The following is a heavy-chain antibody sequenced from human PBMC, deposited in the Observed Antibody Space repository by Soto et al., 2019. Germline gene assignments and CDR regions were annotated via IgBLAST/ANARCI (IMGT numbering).Heavy chain of an antibody. Sequence: QVQLLESGGGVVQPGRSLRLSCAASGFTFSSHGMHWVRQAPGKGLEWVAAIWYDGSKKYYADSVKGRFTISRDNSRTRLLVQMNSQRAEDTASYYCSRDASVYVPPSFSTPAPIRLYAMAVWGQATTVTVSS. D-gene: IGHD3-16*01. CDR3: SRDASVYVPPSFSTPAPIRLYAMAV. V-gene: IGHV3-33*01. CDR2: IWYDGSKK. J-gene: IGHJ6*02. CDR1: GFTFSSHG.